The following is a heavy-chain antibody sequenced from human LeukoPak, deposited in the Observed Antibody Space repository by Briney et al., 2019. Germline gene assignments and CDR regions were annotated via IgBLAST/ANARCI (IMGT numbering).Heavy chain of an antibody. CDR2: ISADNGNT. D-gene: IGHD3-22*01. J-gene: IGHJ6*02. V-gene: IGHV1-18*01. CDR3: ARGPLLRSDYYGMDG. Sequence: ASVKVSFKASGYTFTSYGISWVRQAPGQGLEWMGWISADNGNTNYAQKLQGRVTMTTDTSTSTAYMELSSLRSDDTAVYYCARGPLLRSDYYGMDGWGQGTTVTVSS. CDR1: GYTFTSYG.